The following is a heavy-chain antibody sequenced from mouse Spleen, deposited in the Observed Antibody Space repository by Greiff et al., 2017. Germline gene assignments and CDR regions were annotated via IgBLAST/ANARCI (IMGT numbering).Heavy chain of an antibody. V-gene: IGHV3-1*02. D-gene: IGHD1-1*01. CDR1: GYSITSGYS. CDR3: ARSSYDYAMDY. Sequence: EVKLVESGPDLVKPSQSLSLTCTVTGYSITSGYSWXXIRQFPGNKLEWMGYIHYSGSTNYNPSLKSRISITRDTSKNQFFLQLNSVTTEDTATYYCARSSYDYAMDYWGQGTSGTVSS. CDR2: IHYSGST. J-gene: IGHJ4*01.